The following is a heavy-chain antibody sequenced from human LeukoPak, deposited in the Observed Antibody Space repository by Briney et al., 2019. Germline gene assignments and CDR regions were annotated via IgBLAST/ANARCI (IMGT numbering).Heavy chain of an antibody. Sequence: SETLSLTCTVPGGAISTYYWSWIRQPPGKGLELIVTIYYGGSSYDSGNTNYTPSLKSRVTISVDTSKNQFSLKLSSVTAADTAVYYCARDLHSYGYFDYWGQGTLVTVSS. CDR2: IYYGGSSYDSGNT. D-gene: IGHD5-18*01. CDR1: GGAISTYY. V-gene: IGHV4-59*01. J-gene: IGHJ4*02. CDR3: ARDLHSYGYFDY.